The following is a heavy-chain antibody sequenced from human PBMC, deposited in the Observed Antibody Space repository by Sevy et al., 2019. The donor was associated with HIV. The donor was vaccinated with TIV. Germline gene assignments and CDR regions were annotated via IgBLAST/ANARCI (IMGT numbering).Heavy chain of an antibody. CDR2: IYYSGSS. Sequence: SETLSLTCNVSGDSISSYFWSWFRQPPGKGLEWIGYIYYSGSSEYNPSLRSRVTISIDTSKKYLSMKLTSVTAADTAIYYCARGPRIAAGDPYGMDVWGQGTTVTVSS. V-gene: IGHV4-59*12. D-gene: IGHD6-13*01. CDR3: ARGPRIAAGDPYGMDV. CDR1: GDSISSYF. J-gene: IGHJ6*02.